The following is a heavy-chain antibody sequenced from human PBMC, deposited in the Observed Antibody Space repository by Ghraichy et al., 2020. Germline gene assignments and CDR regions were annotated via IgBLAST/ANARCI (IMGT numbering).Heavy chain of an antibody. D-gene: IGHD3-9*01. CDR3: ARGPLFDWLLFNQGGFDP. CDR2: INHSGST. CDR1: GGSFSGYY. Sequence: SETLSLTCAVYGGSFSGYYWSWIRQPPGKGLEWIGEINHSGSTNYNPSLKSRVTISVDTSKNQFSLKLSSVTAADTAVYYCARGPLFDWLLFNQGGFDPWGQGTLVTVSS. V-gene: IGHV4-34*01. J-gene: IGHJ5*02.